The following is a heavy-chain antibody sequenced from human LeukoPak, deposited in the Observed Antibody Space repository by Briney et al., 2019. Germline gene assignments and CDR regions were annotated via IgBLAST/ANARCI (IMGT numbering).Heavy chain of an antibody. CDR3: AKCGEQQLAPFDY. V-gene: IGHV3-21*01. D-gene: IGHD6-13*01. Sequence: PGGSLRLSCAVSGFIFSDYSMSWVRLAPGKGLECVSSISGDSNYIYYRDSLRGRFTISRDNAKNLLFLQMISLRVEDTAVYYCAKCGEQQLAPFDYWGQGTLVTVSS. CDR1: GFIFSDYS. J-gene: IGHJ4*02. CDR2: ISGDSNYI.